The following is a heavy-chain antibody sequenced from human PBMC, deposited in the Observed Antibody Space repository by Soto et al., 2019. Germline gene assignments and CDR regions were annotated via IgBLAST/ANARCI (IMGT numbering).Heavy chain of an antibody. CDR2: IFYTGTT. CDR3: ARLVVVAPVANA. D-gene: IGHD2-2*01. J-gene: IGHJ5*02. Sequence: QLKLQESGPGLVKPSETLSLTCSVSGGSINCNSYYWGWIRQPPGKGLEWVGGIFYTGTTYYSPSLKDRVTISVDTSKNSFSLNLTSVTAADTAVYFCARLVVVAPVANAWGQGTLVTVSS. V-gene: IGHV4-39*02. CDR1: GGSINCNSYY.